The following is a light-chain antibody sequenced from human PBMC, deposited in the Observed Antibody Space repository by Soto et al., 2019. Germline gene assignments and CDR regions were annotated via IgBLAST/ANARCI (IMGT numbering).Light chain of an antibody. Sequence: IQMTQSPSSVSASVGDRVIITCRASQPISNWLAWYQQKPGKAPKLLIYAASTLTSGVPTRFSGSVSRTDFTLTISSLQPDDFAAYLCQQGSTFPPLTFGGGTKVEIK. CDR2: AAS. J-gene: IGKJ4*01. CDR3: QQGSTFPPLT. CDR1: QPISNW. V-gene: IGKV1-12*01.